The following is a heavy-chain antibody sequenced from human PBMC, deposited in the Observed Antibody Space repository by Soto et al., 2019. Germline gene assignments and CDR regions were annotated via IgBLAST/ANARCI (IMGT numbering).Heavy chain of an antibody. CDR2: IYDSVNT. CDR1: GSSLSSGGHY. Sequence: SLSLACPVSGSSLSSGGHYWSWIRQHPGKGLEWIGHIYDSVNTYYSPSLRSRVTISADMSKNQFSLNLRSVTAADTAVYYCAIVDHSGYCAILTDYWGQGTLVTVSS. J-gene: IGHJ4*02. CDR3: AIVDHSGYCAILTDY. D-gene: IGHD3-9*01. V-gene: IGHV4-31*03.